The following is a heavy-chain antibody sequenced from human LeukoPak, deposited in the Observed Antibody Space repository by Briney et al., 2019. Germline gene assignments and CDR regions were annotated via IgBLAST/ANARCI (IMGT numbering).Heavy chain of an antibody. V-gene: IGHV3-74*01. CDR1: GFTFSSYW. Sequence: GGSLRLSCAASGFTFSSYWMHWVRQAPGKGLVWVSRINSDESSTSYADSVKGRFTISRDNAKNTLYLQMNSLRAEDTAVYYCAKDRISMVRSSDIDNWGQGTLVTVSS. CDR2: INSDESST. D-gene: IGHD3-10*01. J-gene: IGHJ4*02. CDR3: AKDRISMVRSSDIDN.